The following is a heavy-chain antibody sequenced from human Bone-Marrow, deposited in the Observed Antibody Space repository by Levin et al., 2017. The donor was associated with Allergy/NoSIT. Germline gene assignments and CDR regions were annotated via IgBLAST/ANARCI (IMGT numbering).Heavy chain of an antibody. CDR1: GYSFTNYW. Sequence: GGSLRLSCEGSGYSFTNYWIGWVRQVPGKGLEWMGIIYPDDSTTRVSPSFKGQVAISADKSISTAYLQWSSLRASDTAMYFCVRQQRWQIVPNFDHWGQGTLVTVSS. J-gene: IGHJ4*02. V-gene: IGHV5-51*01. CDR3: VRQQRWQIVPNFDH. CDR2: IYPDDSTT. D-gene: IGHD2/OR15-2a*01.